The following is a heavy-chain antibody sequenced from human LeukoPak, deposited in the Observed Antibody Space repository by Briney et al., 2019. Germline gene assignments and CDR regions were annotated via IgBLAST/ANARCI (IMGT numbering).Heavy chain of an antibody. CDR2: ITRSSADI. CDR3: ARSEYYYDSSGYYYHYFDY. CDR1: GFTFSGYS. V-gene: IGHV3-21*01. Sequence: GGSLRLSCAASGFTFSGYSMNWVRQAPGKGLEWVSSITRSSADIYYADSVKGRFTISRDNSKNTLYLQMNSLRAEDTAVYYCARSEYYYDSSGYYYHYFDYWGQGTLVTVSS. D-gene: IGHD3-22*01. J-gene: IGHJ4*02.